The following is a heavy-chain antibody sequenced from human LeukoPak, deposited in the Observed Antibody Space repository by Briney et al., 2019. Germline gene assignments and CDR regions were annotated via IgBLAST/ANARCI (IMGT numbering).Heavy chain of an antibody. CDR1: GGSISSGSYY. J-gene: IGHJ4*02. CDR2: IYTSGST. Sequence: TLSLTCTVSGGSISSGSYYWSWIRQPAGKGLEWIGRIYTSGSTNYNPSLKSRVTISVDTSKNQFSLKLSSVTAADTAVYYCARGGYYYDSSGYQWGQGTLVTVSS. D-gene: IGHD3-22*01. V-gene: IGHV4-61*02. CDR3: ARGGYYYDSSGYQ.